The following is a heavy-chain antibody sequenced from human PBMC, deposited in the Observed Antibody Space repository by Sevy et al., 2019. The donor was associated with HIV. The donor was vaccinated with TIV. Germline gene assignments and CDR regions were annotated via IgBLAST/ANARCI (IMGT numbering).Heavy chain of an antibody. CDR1: GFTFNTHA. CDR3: TTDPIILLMVTDGVDV. V-gene: IGHV3-15*01. D-gene: IGHD2-8*01. J-gene: IGHJ6*02. Sequence: GGSLRLSCAASGFTFNTHAMNWVRQAPGKGLEWVGRIKAKADGGTIDYAAPVRGRFTISRDDSKHTLYLQMSNLKTEDTAVYYCTTDPIILLMVTDGVDVWGQGTTVTVSS. CDR2: IKAKADGGTI.